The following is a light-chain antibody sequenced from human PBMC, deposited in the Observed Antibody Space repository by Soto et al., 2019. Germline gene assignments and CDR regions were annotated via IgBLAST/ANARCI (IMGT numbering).Light chain of an antibody. J-gene: IGKJ4*01. CDR1: QSVSNH. CDR3: QQSHSNIQDLT. Sequence: DIQMTQSPSSLSASVGDRVTITCRASQSVSNHLNWYQQKPGKAPKLLIYASSSLQSGVPSRFSGSGSGTDFTLTISSLQAEDFATYYCQQSHSNIQDLTFGGGTKVEIK. V-gene: IGKV1-39*01. CDR2: ASS.